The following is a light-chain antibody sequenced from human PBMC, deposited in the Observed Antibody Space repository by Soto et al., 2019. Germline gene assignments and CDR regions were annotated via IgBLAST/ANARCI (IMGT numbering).Light chain of an antibody. CDR3: QQYNNWPPTT. J-gene: IGKJ2*01. CDR2: GAS. CDR1: QSVSSN. Sequence: EIVMTQSPATLSVSPGERATLSCRASQSVSSNLAWYQQKPGQAPRILIYGASTRATGIPARFSGSGSGTEFTLTISSLQSEDFAVYYGQQYNNWPPTTFGQGTKLEIK. V-gene: IGKV3-15*01.